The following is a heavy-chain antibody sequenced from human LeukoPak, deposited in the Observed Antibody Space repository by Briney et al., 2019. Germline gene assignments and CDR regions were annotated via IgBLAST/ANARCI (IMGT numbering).Heavy chain of an antibody. D-gene: IGHD5-12*01. CDR2: ISAYNGNT. J-gene: IGHJ4*02. CDR1: GYTFTSYG. Sequence: GASVKVSCKASGYTFTSYGISWVRQAPGQGLEWMGWISAYNGNTNYAQKLQGRVTMTTDTSTSTAYMELRSLRSDDTAVYYCARDDVGYSGYDSGPWYFDYWGQGTLVTVSS. CDR3: ARDDVGYSGYDSGPWYFDY. V-gene: IGHV1-18*04.